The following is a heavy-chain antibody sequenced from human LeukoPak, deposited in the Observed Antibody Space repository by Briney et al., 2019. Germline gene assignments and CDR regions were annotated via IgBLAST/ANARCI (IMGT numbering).Heavy chain of an antibody. V-gene: IGHV3-15*01. Sequence: PGGSLRLSCAASGFTFSSYWMSWVRQAPGKGLEWVGRFKSKTDGGTIDYAAPVKGRFTISRDDPKNTLYLQMNSLKTEDTAVYYCTTGGYRYGDDYWGQGTLVTVSS. CDR2: FKSKTDGGTI. CDR1: GFTFSSYW. D-gene: IGHD5-18*01. J-gene: IGHJ4*02. CDR3: TTGGYRYGDDY.